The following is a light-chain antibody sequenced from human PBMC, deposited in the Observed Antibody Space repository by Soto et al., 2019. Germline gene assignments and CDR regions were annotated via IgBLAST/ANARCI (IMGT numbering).Light chain of an antibody. Sequence: DIPMTQSGSTLSASVGDRVTITCRASQSISSWLAWYQQKPGKAPKLLIYKASSLESGVPSRFSGSGSGTEFTLTISSLQPDDFATYYCQQYNSYSWTFGQRTKVDIK. CDR1: QSISSW. V-gene: IGKV1-5*03. J-gene: IGKJ1*01. CDR2: KAS. CDR3: QQYNSYSWT.